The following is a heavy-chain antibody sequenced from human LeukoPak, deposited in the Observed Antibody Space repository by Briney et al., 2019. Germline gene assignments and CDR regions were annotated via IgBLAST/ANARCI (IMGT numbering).Heavy chain of an antibody. Sequence: GRSLRLSCAASGFTFDDYAMHWVRQAPGKGLEWVSGISWNSGSIGYADSVKGRFTISRDNAKNSLYLQMNSLRAEDTAVYYCAKYQLPLGFDPWGQGTLVTVSS. CDR3: AKYQLPLGFDP. V-gene: IGHV3-9*01. D-gene: IGHD2-2*01. J-gene: IGHJ5*02. CDR1: GFTFDDYA. CDR2: ISWNSGSI.